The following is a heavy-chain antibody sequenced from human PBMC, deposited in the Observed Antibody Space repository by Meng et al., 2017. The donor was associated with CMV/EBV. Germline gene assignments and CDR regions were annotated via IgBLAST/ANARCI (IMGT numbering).Heavy chain of an antibody. J-gene: IGHJ6*02. CDR3: AKQITITNYYYYYAMDV. Sequence: GESLKISCAASGFTFSSSGLHWVRQAPGKGLEWVAVIWSDGTSKHYTDSVKGRFTISRDNSKNTMYLQMNSLRAEDTAVYCCAKQITITNYYYYYAMDVWGQGTTVTVSS. D-gene: IGHD5-24*01. V-gene: IGHV3-33*06. CDR1: GFTFSSSG. CDR2: IWSDGTSK.